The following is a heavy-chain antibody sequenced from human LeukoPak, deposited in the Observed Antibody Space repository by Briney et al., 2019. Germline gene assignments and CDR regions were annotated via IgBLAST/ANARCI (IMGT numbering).Heavy chain of an antibody. CDR3: ARHRDTGYYYYMDV. V-gene: IGHV4-39*01. CDR2: IFYNGKT. J-gene: IGHJ6*03. D-gene: IGHD1-1*01. Sequence: RPSETLSLTCTVSGGSISVSSYYWGWIRQPPGKGLEWIGNIFYNGKTYYNPSLKSRVTISVDTSKNQFSLKLSSVTAADTAVYLCARHRDTGYYYYMDVWGTGTTVTVSS. CDR1: GGSISVSSYY.